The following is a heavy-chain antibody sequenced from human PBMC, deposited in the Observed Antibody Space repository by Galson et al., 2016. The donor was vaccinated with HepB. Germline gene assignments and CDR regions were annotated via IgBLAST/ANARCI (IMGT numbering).Heavy chain of an antibody. CDR3: ARDCSGGDCRPTGGYDVFDV. Sequence: LSLTCTISGASISSRNWWSWVRQSPEKGLEWIGEIFHSGDTNYNPSFKSRATLSVDESKNQFSLRLTSMTAADTAVYFCARDCSGGDCRPTGGYDVFDVWGQGTMVPVAS. CDR1: GASISSRNW. V-gene: IGHV4-4*01. CDR2: IFHSGDT. J-gene: IGHJ3*01. D-gene: IGHD2-21*02.